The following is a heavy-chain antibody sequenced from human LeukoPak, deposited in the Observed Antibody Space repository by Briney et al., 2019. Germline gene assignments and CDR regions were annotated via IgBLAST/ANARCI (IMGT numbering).Heavy chain of an antibody. Sequence: GGSLRLSCAASGFTFSSHSMNWVRQAPGKGLEWVSSISSSSSYIYYADSVKGRFTISRDNAKNSLYLQMNSLRAEDTAVYYCARGERITMIVVVIPDMDVWGQGTTVTVSS. J-gene: IGHJ6*02. D-gene: IGHD3-22*01. CDR2: ISSSSSYI. CDR3: ARGERITMIVVVIPDMDV. CDR1: GFTFSSHS. V-gene: IGHV3-21*01.